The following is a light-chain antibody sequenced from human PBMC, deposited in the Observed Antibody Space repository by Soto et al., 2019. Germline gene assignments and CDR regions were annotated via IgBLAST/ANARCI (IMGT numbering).Light chain of an antibody. Sequence: QSALTQPASVSGSPGQSITISCTGTSSDIGDYNYVSWYQQYPGKVPKLVIYDVSHRPSGVSNRFSGSKSGNTASLTISGLQAEEEADYYCRSSTTTTSLVVFGGGTKLTVL. CDR1: SSDIGDYNY. J-gene: IGLJ3*02. V-gene: IGLV2-14*01. CDR2: DVS. CDR3: RSSTTTTSLVV.